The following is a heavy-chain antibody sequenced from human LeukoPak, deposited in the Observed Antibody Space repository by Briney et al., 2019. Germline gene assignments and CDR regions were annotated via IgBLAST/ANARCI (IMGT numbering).Heavy chain of an antibody. CDR1: GYTFTGYY. J-gene: IGHJ4*02. Sequence: ASVKVSCKASGYTFTGYYMHWVRQAPGQGLEWMGWINPNSGGTNYAQKFQGRVTMTRDTSISTAYMELSRLRSDDTAVYYCGTESSWYGSVDYWGQGTLVTVSS. CDR2: INPNSGGT. V-gene: IGHV1-2*02. CDR3: GTESSWYGSVDY. D-gene: IGHD6-13*01.